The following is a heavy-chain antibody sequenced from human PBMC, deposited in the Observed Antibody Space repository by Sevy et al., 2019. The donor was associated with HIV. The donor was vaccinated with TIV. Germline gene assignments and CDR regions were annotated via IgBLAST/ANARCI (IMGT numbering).Heavy chain of an antibody. V-gene: IGHV3-9*01. CDR3: GRAQGYCVINSCFGGSINAFDI. CDR1: GFTFSSYA. J-gene: IGHJ3*02. Sequence: GGSLRLSCAASGFTFSSYAMSWVRQVPGKGLEWVSGISWNSGAIGYADSVKGRFTISRDNAKNSLHLQMNSLRVEDTALYYCGRAQGYCVINSCFGGSINAFDIWGQGTMVTVSS. D-gene: IGHD2-15*01. CDR2: ISWNSGAI.